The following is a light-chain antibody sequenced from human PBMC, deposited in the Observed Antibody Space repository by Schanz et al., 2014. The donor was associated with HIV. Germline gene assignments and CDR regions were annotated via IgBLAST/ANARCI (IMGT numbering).Light chain of an antibody. V-gene: IGLV2-8*01. J-gene: IGLJ3*02. CDR3: ATWVDSLNGWV. Sequence: QSALTQPPSASGSPGQSVTISCTGTSSDVGGYNYVSWYQHHPGKAPKLLISEVNKRPSGVPDRFSGSKSGNTASLTVSGLQAEDEADYYCATWVDSLNGWVFGGGTQLTVL. CDR2: EVN. CDR1: SSDVGGYNY.